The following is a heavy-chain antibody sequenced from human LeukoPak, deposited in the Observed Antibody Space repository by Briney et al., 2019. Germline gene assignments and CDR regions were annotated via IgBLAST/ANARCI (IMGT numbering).Heavy chain of an antibody. D-gene: IGHD3-16*01. CDR3: ARVGVSAAAYYFDY. CDR1: GYTFTGYY. CDR2: INPNSGGT. J-gene: IGHJ4*02. V-gene: IGHV1-2*02. Sequence: ASVKVSCKASGYTFTGYYMHWVRQAPGQGLEWMGWINPNSGGTNYAQKFQGRVTMTRDTFISTAYMELSRLRSDDTAVYYCARVGVSAAAYYFDYWGQGTLVTVSS.